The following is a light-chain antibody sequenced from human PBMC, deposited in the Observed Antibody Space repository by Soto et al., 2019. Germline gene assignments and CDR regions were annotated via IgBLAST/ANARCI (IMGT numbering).Light chain of an antibody. CDR1: QSVSSSY. CDR2: GAS. Sequence: EIVLTQSPGNLSLSPGERATLSCRASQSVSSSYLAWYQQKPGQAPRLLIYGASSRATGIPDRFSGSGSGTDFTLTISRLEPEDFAVYYWQRYGSSITFGQGTRLEIK. J-gene: IGKJ5*01. CDR3: QRYGSSIT. V-gene: IGKV3-20*01.